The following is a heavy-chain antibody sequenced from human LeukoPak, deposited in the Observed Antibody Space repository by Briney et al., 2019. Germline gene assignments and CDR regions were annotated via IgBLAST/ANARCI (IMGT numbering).Heavy chain of an antibody. Sequence: GRSLRLSCAASGFTFSSYAMHWVRQAPGKGLEWVAVIWYDGSNKYYADSVKGRFTISRDNSKNTLCLQMNSLRAEDTAVYYCARSYYDILTSWYFDYWGQGTLFTVSS. CDR2: IWYDGSNK. V-gene: IGHV3-33*08. D-gene: IGHD3-9*01. J-gene: IGHJ4*02. CDR3: ARSYYDILTSWYFDY. CDR1: GFTFSSYA.